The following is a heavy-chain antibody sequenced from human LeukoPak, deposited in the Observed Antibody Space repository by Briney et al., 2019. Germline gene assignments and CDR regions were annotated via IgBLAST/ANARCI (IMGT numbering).Heavy chain of an antibody. CDR3: ARDFPSWSFDY. V-gene: IGHV3-33*01. J-gene: IGHJ4*02. D-gene: IGHD6-13*01. CDR1: GFTFSSYG. Sequence: GGSLRLSCAASGFTFSSYGMHWVRQAPGKGLEWVAVIWYDGSNKYYADSVKGRFTISRDNSKNTLYLQMNSLRAEDTAVYYCARDFPSWSFDYRGQGTLVTVSS. CDR2: IWYDGSNK.